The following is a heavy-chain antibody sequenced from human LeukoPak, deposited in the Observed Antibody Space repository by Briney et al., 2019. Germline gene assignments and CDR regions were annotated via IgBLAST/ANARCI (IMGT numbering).Heavy chain of an antibody. CDR1: GFTISRYS. J-gene: IGHJ4*02. D-gene: IGHD3-22*01. V-gene: IGHV3-21*01. CDR2: ISSSSSYI. CDR3: ARDRGSGYYPPFDY. Sequence: GGSLRLSCAASGFTISRYSMNWVRQAPGKGLEWVSSISSSSSYIYYADSVKGRFTISRDNAKNSLYLQMNSLRAEDTAVYYCARDRGSGYYPPFDYWGQGTLVTVSS.